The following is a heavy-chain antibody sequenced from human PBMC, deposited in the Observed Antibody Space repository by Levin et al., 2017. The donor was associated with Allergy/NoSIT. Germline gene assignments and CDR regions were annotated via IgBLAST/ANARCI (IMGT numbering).Heavy chain of an antibody. CDR2: ISYDGSNK. J-gene: IGHJ4*02. CDR1: GFTFSSYA. V-gene: IGHV3-30-3*01. D-gene: IGHD2-8*02. Sequence: GGSLRLSCAASGFTFSSYAMHWVRQAPGKGLEWVAVISYDGSNKYYADSVKGRFTISRDNSKNTLYLQMNSLRAEDTAVYYCASEIVLVVYAPSFDYWGQGTLVTVSS. CDR3: ASEIVLVVYAPSFDY.